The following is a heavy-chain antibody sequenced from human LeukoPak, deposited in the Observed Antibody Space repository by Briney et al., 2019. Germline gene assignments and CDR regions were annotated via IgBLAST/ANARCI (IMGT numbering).Heavy chain of an antibody. CDR3: ARGGVAAQRHFDY. Sequence: PGRSLRLSCAASGFTFSSYGMYWVRQAPGRGLEWVSSISSSSSYTNYADSVKGRFTISRDNAKNSLYLQMNSLTAEDTAVYYCARGGVAAQRHFDYWGQGSLVTVSS. J-gene: IGHJ4*02. CDR2: ISSSSSYT. CDR1: GFTFSSYG. V-gene: IGHV3-21*01. D-gene: IGHD2-15*01.